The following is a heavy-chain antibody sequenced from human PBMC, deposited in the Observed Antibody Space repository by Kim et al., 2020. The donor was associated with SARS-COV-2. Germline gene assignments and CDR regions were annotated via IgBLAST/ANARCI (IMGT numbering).Heavy chain of an antibody. D-gene: IGHD6-13*01. Sequence: EDTVKGRFTISRDNSKNTRYLQMNSLRAEDTAVYYCAKDSSSWYAEYFQHWGQGTLVTVSS. CDR3: AKDSSSWYAEYFQH. J-gene: IGHJ1*01. V-gene: IGHV3-23*01.